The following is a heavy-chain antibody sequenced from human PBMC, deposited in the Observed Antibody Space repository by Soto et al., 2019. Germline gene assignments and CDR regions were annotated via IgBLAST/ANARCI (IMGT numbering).Heavy chain of an antibody. D-gene: IGHD3-22*01. CDR1: GFTFSVYA. J-gene: IGHJ4*02. V-gene: IGHV3-23*01. CDR2: ISGSGGST. Sequence: PGGSLRLSCGASGFTFSVYAMTWVRQAPGKGLEWVSAISGSGGSTYYADSVKGRFTISRDNSKNTLYLQMNSLRAEDTAVYYCAKHDYYDSSGYFDYWGQGTLVTVSS. CDR3: AKHDYYDSSGYFDY.